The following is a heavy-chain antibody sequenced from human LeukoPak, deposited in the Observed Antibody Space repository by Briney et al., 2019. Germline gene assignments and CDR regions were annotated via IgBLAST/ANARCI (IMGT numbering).Heavy chain of an antibody. D-gene: IGHD1-14*01. V-gene: IGHV1-2*02. CDR2: INPNSGGT. Sequence: GDSVKVSCKASGYTFTGYYMHWVRQAPGQGLEWMGWINPNSGGTNYAQKFQGRVTMTRDTSISTAYMELSRLRSDDTAVYYCARDPSYNLNWFDPWGQGTLVTVSS. CDR1: GYTFTGYY. CDR3: ARDPSYNLNWFDP. J-gene: IGHJ5*02.